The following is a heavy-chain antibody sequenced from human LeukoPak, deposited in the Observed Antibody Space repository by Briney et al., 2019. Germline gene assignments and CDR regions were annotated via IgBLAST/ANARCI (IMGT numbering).Heavy chain of an antibody. CDR3: AGRAARFFDY. Sequence: SETLSLTCTVSGASLNSYYWSWIRQPPGEGLQWLGYIFYSGSSNYNASLRSRVPISVDTSKNQFFLKLTSVTAAATAGFYVAGRAARFFDYWGQGIRVSV. CDR1: GASLNSYY. CDR2: IFYSGSS. J-gene: IGHJ4*02. D-gene: IGHD3-10*01. V-gene: IGHV4-59*01.